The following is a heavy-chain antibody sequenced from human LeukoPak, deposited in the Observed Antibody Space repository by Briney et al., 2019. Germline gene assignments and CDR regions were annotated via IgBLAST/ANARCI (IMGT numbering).Heavy chain of an antibody. D-gene: IGHD5-12*01. V-gene: IGHV4-39*01. CDR1: GGSISSRRYF. J-gene: IGHJ4*02. CDR2: IYYRGST. Sequence: PSETLSLTCTVSGGSISSRRYFWGWIRQPPGKGLEWIGSIYYRGSTYYHPSLESRVTISVDTSKNQFSLKLNSVTAADTDLYYCARHGGFKYGGYEKRFDYWGQGTLVTVSS. CDR3: ARHGGFKYGGYEKRFDY.